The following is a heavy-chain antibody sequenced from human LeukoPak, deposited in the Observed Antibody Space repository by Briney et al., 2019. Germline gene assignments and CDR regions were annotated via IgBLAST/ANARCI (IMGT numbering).Heavy chain of an antibody. J-gene: IGHJ6*02. V-gene: IGHV3-48*03. CDR2: ISSSGSTI. D-gene: IGHD1-7*01. CDR3: ARAATTGDYYYGMDV. CDR1: GLTFSSYE. Sequence: GGSLRLSCAASGLTFSSYEMNWVPQAPGKGLEWVSYISSSGSTIYYADSVKGRFTISRDNAKNSLYLQMNSLRAEDTAVYYCARAATTGDYYYGMDVWGQGTTVTVSS.